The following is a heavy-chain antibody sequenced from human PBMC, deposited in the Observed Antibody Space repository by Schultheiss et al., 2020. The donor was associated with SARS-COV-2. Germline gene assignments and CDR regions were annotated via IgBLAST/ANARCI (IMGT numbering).Heavy chain of an antibody. CDR1: GFTFSSYG. CDR2: ISYDGSNK. D-gene: IGHD6-6*01. V-gene: IGHV3-33*05. Sequence: GGSLRLSCAASGFTFSSYGMHWVRQAPGKGLEWVAVISYDGSNKYYADSVKGRFTISRDNSKNTLYLQMGSLRAEDTAVYYCARDSRIAARASYNWFDPWGQGTLVTVSS. CDR3: ARDSRIAARASYNWFDP. J-gene: IGHJ5*02.